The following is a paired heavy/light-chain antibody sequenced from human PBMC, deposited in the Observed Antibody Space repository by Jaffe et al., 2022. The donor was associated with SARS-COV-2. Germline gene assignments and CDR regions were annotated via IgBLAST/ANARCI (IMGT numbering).Light chain of an antibody. CDR3: QQSYSSLVT. CDR2: GAS. J-gene: IGKJ4*01. CDR1: QSISTY. Sequence: DIQMTQSPSSLSASVGDKVTISCRTSQSISTYLNWYQQKPGKAPNLLIYGASTLQIGVPSRFSGTGSGTDFTLTITSLQLEDFASYYCQQSYSSLVTFGGGTKVEIK. V-gene: IGKV1-39*01.
Heavy chain of an antibody. J-gene: IGHJ4*02. D-gene: IGHD2-21*02. CDR2: TYGSGYT. CDR3: ARVLKTDMYRRDVSCFDI. Sequence: EVQLVESGGGLTQPGGSLRLSCEASGFSVSSNDDMTWVRQAPGKGLECVSVTYGSGYTDFADSVKGRFTVTRDYSRNTLFLHMDNLRAEDTAVYFCARVLKTDMYRRDVSCFDIWGQGTLVTVSS. V-gene: IGHV3-53*01. CDR1: GFSVSSND.